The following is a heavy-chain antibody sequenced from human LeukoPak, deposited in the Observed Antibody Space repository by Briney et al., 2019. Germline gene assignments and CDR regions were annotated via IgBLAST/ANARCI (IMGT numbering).Heavy chain of an antibody. V-gene: IGHV3-23*01. D-gene: IGHD5-12*01. CDR1: GFTFSSYA. Sequence: GGSLRLSCAASGFTFSSYAMSWVRQAPGKGLEWVSAISGSGGSTYYADSVKGRFTISRDNSKNTLYLQMNSLRAEDTAVYYCAPDPNKWLRNYWGQGTLVTVSS. CDR2: ISGSGGST. CDR3: APDPNKWLRNY. J-gene: IGHJ4*02.